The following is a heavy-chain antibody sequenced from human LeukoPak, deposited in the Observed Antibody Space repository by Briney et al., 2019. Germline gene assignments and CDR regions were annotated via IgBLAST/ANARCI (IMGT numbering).Heavy chain of an antibody. J-gene: IGHJ6*02. CDR1: GGSIGSNY. V-gene: IGHV4-4*07. D-gene: IGHD6-13*01. CDR2: IYTSGST. CDR3: ARGYQQLVGPYYYYGMDV. Sequence: SETLSLTCTVSGGSIGSNYWTWIRQPAGKGLEWIGRIYTSGSTNYNPSLKSRVTMSVDTSKNQFSLKLSSVTAADTAVYYCARGYQQLVGPYYYYGMDVWGQGTTVTVSS.